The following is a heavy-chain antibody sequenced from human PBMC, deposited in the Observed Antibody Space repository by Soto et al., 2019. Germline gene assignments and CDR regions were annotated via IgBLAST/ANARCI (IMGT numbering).Heavy chain of an antibody. CDR2: IYYRGNA. CDR3: ARLEGLATTSYYFDF. CDR1: DDSINSDKYY. Sequence: SEALSLTCSVSDDSINSDKYYWGWIRQPPGKGLEWIGSIYYRGNAYYNPSLQTRVTISLDKSRSQFSLKLNSVTAADSAVYFCARLEGLATTSYYFDFWGPGALVTVSS. J-gene: IGHJ4*02. V-gene: IGHV4-39*01. D-gene: IGHD3-9*01.